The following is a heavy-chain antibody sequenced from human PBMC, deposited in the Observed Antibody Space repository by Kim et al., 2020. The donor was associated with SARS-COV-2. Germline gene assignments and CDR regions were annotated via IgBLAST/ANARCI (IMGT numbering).Heavy chain of an antibody. V-gene: IGHV4-34*01. CDR1: GGSFSGYY. Sequence: SETLSLTCAVYGGSFSGYYWSWIRQPPGKGLEWIGEINHSGSTNYNPSLKSRVTISVDTSKNQFSLKLSSVTAADTAVYYCARGLRGYQLPRGVWFDPWG. CDR3: ARGLRGYQLPRGVWFDP. D-gene: IGHD2-2*01. J-gene: IGHJ5*02. CDR2: INHSGST.